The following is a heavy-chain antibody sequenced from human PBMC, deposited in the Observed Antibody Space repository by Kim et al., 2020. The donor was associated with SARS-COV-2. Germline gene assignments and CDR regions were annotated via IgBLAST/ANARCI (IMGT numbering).Heavy chain of an antibody. V-gene: IGHV2-5*02. CDR3: VDQRDQWLGDAFDI. J-gene: IGHJ3*02. CDR1: GFSLSTSGVG. D-gene: IGHD6-19*01. Sequence: SGPTLVNPTQTLTLTCTFSGFSLSTSGVGVGWIRQPPGKALEWLALIYWDDDKRYSPSLKSRLTITKDTSKNQVVLTMTNMDPVDTATYYCVDQRDQWLGDAFDIWGQGTMVTVSS. CDR2: IYWDDDK.